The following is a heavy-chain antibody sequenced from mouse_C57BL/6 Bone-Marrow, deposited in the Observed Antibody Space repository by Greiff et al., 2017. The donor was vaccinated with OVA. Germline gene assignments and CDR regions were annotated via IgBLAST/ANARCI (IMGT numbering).Heavy chain of an antibody. D-gene: IGHD1-1*01. CDR2: INPNNGGT. Sequence: EVQLQQSGPELVKPGASVKISCKASGYTFTDYYMNWVKQSHGKSLEWIGDINPNNGGTSYNQKFKGKATLTVDKSSSTAYMELRSLTSEDSAVYYCARLTVVFDYWGQGTTLTVSS. CDR3: ARLTVVFDY. J-gene: IGHJ2*01. V-gene: IGHV1-26*01. CDR1: GYTFTDYY.